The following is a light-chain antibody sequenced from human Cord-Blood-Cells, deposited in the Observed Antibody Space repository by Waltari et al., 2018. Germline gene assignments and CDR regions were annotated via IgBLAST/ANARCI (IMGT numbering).Light chain of an antibody. V-gene: IGLV2-14*01. CDR2: DLS. J-gene: IGLJ2*01. CDR3: SSYTSSSTLVV. Sequence: QSALTQPASVSGSPVQSITISCTGTSSDVGGYNYVSWYQQHPGKAPRLMIYDLSNRPSGVSNRFPGSKSGNTASLTISGLQAEDEADYYCSSYTSSSTLVVFGGGTKLTVL. CDR1: SSDVGGYNY.